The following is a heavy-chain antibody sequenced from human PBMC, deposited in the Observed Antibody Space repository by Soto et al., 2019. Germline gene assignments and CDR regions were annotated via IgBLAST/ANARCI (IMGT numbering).Heavy chain of an antibody. Sequence: GASVKVSCKASGYTFTSYAMHWVRQAPGQRLEWMGWINAGNGNTKYSQKFQGRVTITRDTSASTAYMELSSLRSEDTAVYYCARLPRAAPYTYFDYWGQGTLVTVSS. V-gene: IGHV1-3*01. J-gene: IGHJ4*02. D-gene: IGHD6-6*01. CDR3: ARLPRAAPYTYFDY. CDR1: GYTFTSYA. CDR2: INAGNGNT.